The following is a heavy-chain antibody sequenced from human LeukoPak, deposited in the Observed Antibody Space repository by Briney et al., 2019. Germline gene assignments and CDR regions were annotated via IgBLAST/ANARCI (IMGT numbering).Heavy chain of an antibody. Sequence: PSETLSLTCTVSGSSISSYYWSWIRQPPGKGLEWIGYIYYSGGTNYNPSLKSRVTISVDTSKNQFSLKLSSVTAADTAVYYCARLTGYDWESSYDYWGQGTLVTVSS. D-gene: IGHD5-12*01. CDR2: IYYSGGT. CDR3: ARLTGYDWESSYDY. J-gene: IGHJ4*02. V-gene: IGHV4-59*01. CDR1: GSSISSYY.